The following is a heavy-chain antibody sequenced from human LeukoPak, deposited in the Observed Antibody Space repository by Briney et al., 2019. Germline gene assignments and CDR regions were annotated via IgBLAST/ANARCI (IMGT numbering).Heavy chain of an antibody. V-gene: IGHV3-53*05. Sequence: PGGSLRLSCAASGFTVSSNYMSWVRQAPGKGLEWVSVIYSGGSTYYADSVKGRFTISRDNSKNTLYMQMNSLRAEDTALYYCAKDIQRWAMYYYYGMDVWGQGTTVTVSS. J-gene: IGHJ6*02. CDR3: AKDIQRWAMYYYYGMDV. CDR2: IYSGGST. CDR1: GFTVSSNY. D-gene: IGHD2-2*01.